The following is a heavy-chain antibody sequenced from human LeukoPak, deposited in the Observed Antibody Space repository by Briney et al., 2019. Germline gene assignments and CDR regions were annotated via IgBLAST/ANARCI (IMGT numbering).Heavy chain of an antibody. D-gene: IGHD2-15*01. V-gene: IGHV3-7*01. J-gene: IGHJ4*02. Sequence: PGGSLRLSCAASGFTFSRYWISWVRQAPGKGLEWVANIKQDGSEKYYVDSVKGRFTIPRDNAKNSLFLQMNSLRAEDTAVHYCARVALSCSGDSCPGYWGQGTLVTVSS. CDR2: IKQDGSEK. CDR1: GFTFSRYW. CDR3: ARVALSCSGDSCPGY.